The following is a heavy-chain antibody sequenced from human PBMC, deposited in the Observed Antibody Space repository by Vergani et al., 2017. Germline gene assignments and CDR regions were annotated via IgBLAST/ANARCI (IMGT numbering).Heavy chain of an antibody. CDR2: IYTSGST. CDR3: ARGGQYYYDSSGYYDY. CDR1: GGSISSGSYY. J-gene: IGHJ4*02. Sequence: QVQLQESGPGLVKPSQTLSLTCTVSGGSISSGSYYWSWIRQPAGKGPEWIGRIYTSGSTNYNPSLKSRVTISVDTSKNQFSLKLSSVTAADTAVYYCARGGQYYYDSSGYYDYWGQGTLVTVSS. D-gene: IGHD3-22*01. V-gene: IGHV4-61*02.